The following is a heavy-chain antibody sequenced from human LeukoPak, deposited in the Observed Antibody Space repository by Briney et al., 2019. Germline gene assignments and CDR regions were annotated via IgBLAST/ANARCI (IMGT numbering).Heavy chain of an antibody. Sequence: SETLSLTCTVSGGSISSSSYYWGWIRQPPGKGLEWIGSIYYSGSTYYNPSLKSRVTISVDTSKNQFSLKLSSVTAADTAVYYCAKCLDYYDSSGYYIDYWGQGTLVTVSS. J-gene: IGHJ4*02. D-gene: IGHD3-22*01. CDR3: AKCLDYYDSSGYYIDY. CDR1: GGSISSSSYY. V-gene: IGHV4-39*01. CDR2: IYYSGST.